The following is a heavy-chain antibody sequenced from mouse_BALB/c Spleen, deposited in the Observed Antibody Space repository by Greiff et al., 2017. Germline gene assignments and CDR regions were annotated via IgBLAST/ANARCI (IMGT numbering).Heavy chain of an antibody. Sequence: EVKLMESGGGLVQPGGSLRLSCATSGFTFSDFYMEWVRQPPGKRLEWIAASRNKANDYTTEYSASVKGRFIVSRDTSQSILYLQMNALRAEDTAIYYCARGNWEDAMDYRGQGTSVTVSS. CDR1: GFTFSDFY. CDR3: ARGNWEDAMDY. J-gene: IGHJ4*01. D-gene: IGHD4-1*01. V-gene: IGHV7-1*02. CDR2: SRNKANDYTT.